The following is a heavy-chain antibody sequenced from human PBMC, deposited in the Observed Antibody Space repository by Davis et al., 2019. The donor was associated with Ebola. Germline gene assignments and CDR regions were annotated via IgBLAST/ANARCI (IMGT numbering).Heavy chain of an antibody. D-gene: IGHD2-21*02. Sequence: GESLKISCAASGFTFSSYSMNWVRQAPGKGLEWVSYISSSSSTIYYADSVKGRFTISRDNAKNSLYLQMNSLRDEDTAVYYCARAEYCGGDYYPFDYWGQGTLVTVSS. J-gene: IGHJ4*02. V-gene: IGHV3-48*02. CDR2: ISSSSSTI. CDR3: ARAEYCGGDYYPFDY. CDR1: GFTFSSYS.